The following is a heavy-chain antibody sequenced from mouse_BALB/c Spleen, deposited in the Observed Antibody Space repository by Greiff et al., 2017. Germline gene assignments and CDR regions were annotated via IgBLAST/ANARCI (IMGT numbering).Heavy chain of an antibody. CDR3: ARGWYFDV. V-gene: IGHV3-6*02. J-gene: IGHJ1*01. CDR2: ISYDGSN. Sequence: EVQLQQSGPGLVKPSQSLSLTCSVTGYSITSGYYWNWIRQFPGNKLEWMGYISYDGSNNYNPSLKNRISITRDTSKNQFFLKLNSVTTEDTATYYSARGWYFDVWGAGTTVTVSS. CDR1: GYSITSGYY.